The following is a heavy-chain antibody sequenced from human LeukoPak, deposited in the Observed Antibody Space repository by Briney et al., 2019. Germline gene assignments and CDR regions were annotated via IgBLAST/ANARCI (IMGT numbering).Heavy chain of an antibody. CDR1: GGSISSYY. V-gene: IGHV4-59*01. Sequence: SETLSLTCTVSGGSISSYYWSWIRQPPGKGLEWIGYIYYSGSTNYNPSLKSRVTISVDTSENQFSLKLSSVTAADTAVYYCARAGNYYGSGSYYKVWFDPWGQGTLVTVSS. CDR3: ARAGNYYGSGSYYKVWFDP. CDR2: IYYSGST. D-gene: IGHD3-10*01. J-gene: IGHJ5*02.